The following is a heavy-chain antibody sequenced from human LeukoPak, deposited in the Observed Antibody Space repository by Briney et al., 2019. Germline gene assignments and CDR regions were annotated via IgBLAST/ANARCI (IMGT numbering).Heavy chain of an antibody. J-gene: IGHJ2*01. Sequence: GGSLRLSCAASGFTFSSYWMNWVRQAPGKGLEWVANIKQDGSEKYCVDSVKGRFTISRDNAKNSLSLQMNNLRAEDTAVYYCARDPGYSYGRRYWYFDLWGRGTLVTVSS. D-gene: IGHD5-18*01. CDR1: GFTFSSYW. CDR3: ARDPGYSYGRRYWYFDL. V-gene: IGHV3-7*01. CDR2: IKQDGSEK.